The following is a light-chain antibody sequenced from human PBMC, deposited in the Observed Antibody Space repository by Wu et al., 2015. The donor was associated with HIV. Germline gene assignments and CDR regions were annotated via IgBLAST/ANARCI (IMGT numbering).Light chain of an antibody. CDR3: QQRSNSPLT. V-gene: IGKV3-11*01. J-gene: IGKJ5*01. CDR2: DAS. CDR1: EIVYNS. Sequence: IVLTQSPVILSLSPGERATLSCRASEIVYNSLAWCQQRPGQAPRLLIYDASNRATGVPARFRGSGYGTDFTLTISSLDPEDSAVYYCQQRSNSPLTFGQGTRLEI.